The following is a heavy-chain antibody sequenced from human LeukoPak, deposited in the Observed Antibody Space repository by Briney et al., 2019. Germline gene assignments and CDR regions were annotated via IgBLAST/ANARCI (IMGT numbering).Heavy chain of an antibody. Sequence: ASVKVSCKASGYTFTSYGISWVRQAPGQGLEWMGWVSAYNGNTNYAQKLQGRVTMTTDTSTSTAYMELRSLRSDDTAVYYCARDLGSSATSTNWFDPWGQGTLSPSPQ. D-gene: IGHD6-6*01. CDR3: ARDLGSSATSTNWFDP. CDR1: GYTFTSYG. CDR2: VSAYNGNT. J-gene: IGHJ5*02. V-gene: IGHV1-18*01.